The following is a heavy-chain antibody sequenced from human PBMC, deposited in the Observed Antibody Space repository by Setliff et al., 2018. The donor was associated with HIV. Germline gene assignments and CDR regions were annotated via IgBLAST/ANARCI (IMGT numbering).Heavy chain of an antibody. D-gene: IGHD4-17*01. CDR3: AREAVDDYARYFDY. Sequence: SETLSLTCSVSGGSINTSSYYWAWVRQPPGNELEWIGSIYHDGTTHYRSSLRSRAAISIDTSKSQISLKVRSVTAADTAVHYCAREAVDDYARYFDYWGQGSLVTVSS. CDR1: GGSINTSSYY. V-gene: IGHV4-39*07. J-gene: IGHJ4*02. CDR2: IYHDGTT.